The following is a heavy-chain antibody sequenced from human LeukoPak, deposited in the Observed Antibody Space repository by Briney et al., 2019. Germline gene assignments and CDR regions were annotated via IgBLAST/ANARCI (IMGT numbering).Heavy chain of an antibody. D-gene: IGHD2-15*01. Sequence: PSETLSLTCAVYGGSFSGYYWSWIRQPPGKGLEWIGEINHSGSTYYNPSLKSRVTISVDTSKNQFSLKLSSVTAADTAVYYCARGRGWQLLWDGYYFDYWGQGTLVTVSP. V-gene: IGHV4-34*01. J-gene: IGHJ4*02. CDR1: GGSFSGYY. CDR3: ARGRGWQLLWDGYYFDY. CDR2: INHSGST.